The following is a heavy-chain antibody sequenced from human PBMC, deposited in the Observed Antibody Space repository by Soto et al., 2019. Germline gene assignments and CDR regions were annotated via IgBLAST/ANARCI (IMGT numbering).Heavy chain of an antibody. D-gene: IGHD2-8*01. CDR3: ARDEIKRWSFVGSFDQ. V-gene: IGHV3-64*01. CDR2: ISANGDST. CDR1: GFTFSSYI. J-gene: IGHJ4*02. Sequence: GGSLRLSCAASGFTFSSYILHWVRQAPGKGLEHVSTISANGDSTFHANSVKGRFTISRDNSKNTLYLQMGSLRAEDMAVYYCARDEIKRWSFVGSFDQWGQGTLVTVSS.